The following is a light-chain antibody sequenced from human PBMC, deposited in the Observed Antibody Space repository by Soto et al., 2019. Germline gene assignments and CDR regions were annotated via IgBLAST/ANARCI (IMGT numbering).Light chain of an antibody. J-gene: IGLJ1*01. CDR2: DVS. CDR1: SSDVGGYNY. V-gene: IGLV2-14*01. Sequence: QSVLTQPASVSGSPGQSITISCTGTSSDVGGYNYVSWYQQHPGKAPKLMIYDVSNRPSGVSNRFSGSKSGKTASLTISGLQAEDEADYYCSSYTGSSTEVFGTGTKVTV. CDR3: SSYTGSSTEV.